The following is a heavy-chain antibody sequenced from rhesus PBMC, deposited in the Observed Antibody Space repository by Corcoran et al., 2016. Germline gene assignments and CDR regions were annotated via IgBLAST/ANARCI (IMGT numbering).Heavy chain of an antibody. D-gene: IGHD3-9*01. CDR1: GYSISSNY. V-gene: IGHV4-147*01. J-gene: IGHJ5-2*02. CDR2: IYGSSGKP. Sequence: QVQLQESGPGLVKPSETLSLTCAVSGYSISSNYWSWIRQPPGKGLEWIGYIYGSSGKPHYNPSRKSRVTISTDTSKNQVSLKLSSVTAADTAVYYCARDDTRMSALGSLDVWGRGVLVTVSS. CDR3: ARDDTRMSALGSLDV.